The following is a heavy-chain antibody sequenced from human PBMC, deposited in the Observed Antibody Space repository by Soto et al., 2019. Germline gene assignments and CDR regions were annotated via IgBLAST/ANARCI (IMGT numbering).Heavy chain of an antibody. CDR3: VRDNGRPQLGGNYYYITDV. CDR1: GGTFRSYA. CDR2: IIPLFRTP. Sequence: QVQLVQSGAEVKEPGSSVKISCQASGGTFRSYALSWVRQAPGQGLEWMGGIIPLFRTPDYAQKFQGRVTITADESTSTAYMELSSLRSEDTAIYYCVRDNGRPQLGGNYYYITDVWGQGTTITVSS. V-gene: IGHV1-69*12. J-gene: IGHJ6*02. D-gene: IGHD3-3*02.